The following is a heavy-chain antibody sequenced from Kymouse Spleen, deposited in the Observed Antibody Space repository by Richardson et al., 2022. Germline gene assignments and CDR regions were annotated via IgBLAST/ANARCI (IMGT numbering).Heavy chain of an antibody. V-gene: IGHV4-34*01. CDR2: INHSGST. J-gene: IGHJ4*02. Sequence: QVQLQQWGAGLLKPSETLSLTCAVYGGSFSGYYWSWIRQPPGKGLEWIGEINHSGSTNYNPSLKSRVTISVDTSKNQFSLKLSSVTAADTAVYYCARRFDILTGLFDYWGQGTLVTVSS. CDR3: ARRFDILTGLFDY. D-gene: IGHD3-9*01. CDR1: GGSFSGYY.